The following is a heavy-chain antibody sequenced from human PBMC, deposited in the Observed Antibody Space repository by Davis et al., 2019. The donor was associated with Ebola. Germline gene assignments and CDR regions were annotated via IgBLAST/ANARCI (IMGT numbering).Heavy chain of an antibody. CDR3: ARGRGCSSTSCYPNWFDP. CDR2: INAGNGNT. D-gene: IGHD2-2*01. CDR1: GYTFTSYA. V-gene: IGHV1-3*01. Sequence: ASVKVSCKASGYTFTSYAMHWVRQAPGQRLEWMGWINAGNGNTKYSQKFQGRVTITRDTSASTAYMELSSLRSEDTAVYYCARGRGCSSTSCYPNWFDPWGQGTLVTVSS. J-gene: IGHJ5*02.